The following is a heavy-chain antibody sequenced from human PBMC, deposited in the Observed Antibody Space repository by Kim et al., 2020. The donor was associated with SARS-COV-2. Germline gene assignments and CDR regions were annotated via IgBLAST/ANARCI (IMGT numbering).Heavy chain of an antibody. CDR3: ATLVVVTAYNWYDP. Sequence: GGSLRLSCAGSGFKFSDYEVNWVRQAPGKGLEWVSFISRAGNRKRYADSVRGRFSISRDNARNSVYLQMNSLTSADTALYFCATLVVVTAYNWYDPWGQGAQVTVSS. J-gene: IGHJ5*02. CDR1: GFKFSDYE. V-gene: IGHV3-48*03. D-gene: IGHD2-21*02. CDR2: ISRAGNR.